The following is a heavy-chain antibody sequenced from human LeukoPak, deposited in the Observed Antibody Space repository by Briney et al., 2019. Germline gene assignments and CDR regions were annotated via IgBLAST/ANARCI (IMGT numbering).Heavy chain of an antibody. J-gene: IGHJ4*02. V-gene: IGHV3-11*03. CDR1: GIPFSDYY. CDR3: AAGTAADF. Sequence: PGGSLRLSCVVSGIPFSDYYMNWIRQAPGKGLEWISYISSSSSYTDYADSVKGRFTISRDNAKSALYLQLNSLRFEDTAVYYCAAGTAADFWGQGTLATVSS. D-gene: IGHD6-25*01. CDR2: ISSSSSYT.